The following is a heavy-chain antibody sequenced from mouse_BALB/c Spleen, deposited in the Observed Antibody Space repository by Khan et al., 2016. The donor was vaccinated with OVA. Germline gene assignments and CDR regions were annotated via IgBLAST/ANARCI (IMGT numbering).Heavy chain of an antibody. CDR1: GYTFTNYG. CDR3: ASGGYWYFDV. CDR2: INTYTGEP. Sequence: QIQLVQSGPELKKPGETVKISCKASGYTFTNYGMNWVKQAPGKGLKWMGWINTYTGEPTYVDDFKGRFAFSLDTSASTAYLQINNLKNEDTATYFCASGGYWYFDVWGGGTTVTVSS. D-gene: IGHD1-1*02. J-gene: IGHJ1*01. V-gene: IGHV9-3-1*01.